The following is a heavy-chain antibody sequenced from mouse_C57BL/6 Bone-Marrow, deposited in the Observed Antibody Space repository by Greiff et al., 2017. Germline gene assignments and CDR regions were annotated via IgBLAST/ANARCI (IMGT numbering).Heavy chain of an antibody. V-gene: IGHV1-20*01. CDR3: AGITTVAYAMDY. D-gene: IGHD1-1*01. J-gene: IGHJ4*01. Sequence: VQLQQSGPELVKPGDSVKISCKASGYSFTGYFMHWVMQSHGKSLEWIGRINPYNGDTFYNQKFKGKATLTVDKSSSTAHMELRSLTSEDSAVYYCAGITTVAYAMDYWGQGTSVTVSS. CDR1: GYSFTGYF. CDR2: INPYNGDT.